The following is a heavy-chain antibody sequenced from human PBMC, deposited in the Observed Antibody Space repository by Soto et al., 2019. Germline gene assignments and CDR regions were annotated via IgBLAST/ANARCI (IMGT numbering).Heavy chain of an antibody. CDR2: NSDNGSP. V-gene: IGHV3-23*01. Sequence: EVQLLESGGGLEQPGGSLRLACEASGLTFSSHAMSWVRQNPGRWQEWVSTNSDNGSPYYTDSVKGRFTISRDNSKNTLYLQMNSLRVEDTAVYYCAKVCTEEGYCTITSCLYYFDYWGQGTLVTVSS. CDR3: AKVCTEEGYCTITSCLYYFDY. D-gene: IGHD2-2*01. J-gene: IGHJ4*02. CDR1: GLTFSSHA.